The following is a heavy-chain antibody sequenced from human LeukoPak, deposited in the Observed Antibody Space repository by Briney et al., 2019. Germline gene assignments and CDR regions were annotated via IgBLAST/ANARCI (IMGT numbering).Heavy chain of an antibody. V-gene: IGHV4-4*02. J-gene: IGHJ5*02. Sequence: SGTLSLTCTVSDEVITSNNWWSWFRQSPGKGLEWIGEIFHSGTTRYKASLESRVTMLLDKSKNQFSLRLNSVTAADTAVYFCARLRLSGGSFSVGWFDPWGQGIQVTVSS. CDR1: DEVITSNNW. CDR3: ARLRLSGGSFSVGWFDP. D-gene: IGHD1-26*01. CDR2: IFHSGTT.